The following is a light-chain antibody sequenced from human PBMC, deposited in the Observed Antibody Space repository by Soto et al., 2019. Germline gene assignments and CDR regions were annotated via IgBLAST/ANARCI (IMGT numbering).Light chain of an antibody. V-gene: IGKV1D-12*01. Sequence: DIQMTQSLSSVSAYVGDRVTITCRASRGITTYLAWYQQKPGSAPNLLIYAASSLQSGVPSRFSGSGFGTDFTLTISSLQPEDSATYYCQQANSPPLTFGGGTKVEIK. CDR2: AAS. CDR1: RGITTY. J-gene: IGKJ4*01. CDR3: QQANSPPLT.